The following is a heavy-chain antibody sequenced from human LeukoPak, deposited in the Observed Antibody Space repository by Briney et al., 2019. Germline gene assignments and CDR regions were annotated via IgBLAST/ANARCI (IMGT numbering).Heavy chain of an antibody. Sequence: PSQTLSLTCTVSGGSISSGDYYWSWIRQPPGKGLEWIGYIYYSGSTYYDPFLKSRVTISVDTSKNQFSLKLSSVTAADTSVYYCARVLVATTPVGERGEFDYSGQGALVTVSS. CDR3: ARVLVATTPVGERGEFDY. D-gene: IGHD5-12*01. CDR1: GGSISSGDYY. J-gene: IGHJ4*02. CDR2: IYYSGST. V-gene: IGHV4-30-4*08.